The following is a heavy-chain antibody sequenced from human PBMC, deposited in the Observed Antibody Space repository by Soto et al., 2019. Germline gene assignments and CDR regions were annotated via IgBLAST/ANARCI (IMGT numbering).Heavy chain of an antibody. CDR3: ARLQGDYWSGYYRVYFDY. CDR1: SGSISSSNW. CDR2: IYHSGST. D-gene: IGHD3-3*01. J-gene: IGHJ4*02. Sequence: SETLSLTCAVSSGSISSSNWWSWVHQPPGKGLEWIGEIYHSGSTNYNPSLKSRVTISVDTSKNQFSLKLSSVTAADTAVYYCARLQGDYWSGYYRVYFDYWGQGTLVTVSS. V-gene: IGHV4-4*02.